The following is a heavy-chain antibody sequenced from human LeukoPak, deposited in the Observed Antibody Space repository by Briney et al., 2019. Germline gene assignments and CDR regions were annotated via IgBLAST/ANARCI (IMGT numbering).Heavy chain of an antibody. J-gene: IGHJ4*02. V-gene: IGHV3-7*01. CDR3: ARAPREWLLGYYFDY. D-gene: IGHD3-3*01. Sequence: GGSLRLSCAASGFTFSSYWISWVRQAPGKGLEWVANIKQDGSEKYYVDSVKGRFTISRDNAKNSLYLQMNSLRADDTAVYYCARAPREWLLGYYFDYWGQGTLVTVSS. CDR2: IKQDGSEK. CDR1: GFTFSSYW.